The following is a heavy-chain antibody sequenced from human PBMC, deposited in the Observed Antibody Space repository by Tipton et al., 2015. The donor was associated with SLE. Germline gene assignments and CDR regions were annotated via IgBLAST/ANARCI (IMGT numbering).Heavy chain of an antibody. J-gene: IGHJ4*02. V-gene: IGHV4-59*08. Sequence: TLSLTCTVSGGSISSYYWSWVRQPPGKGLEWIGYIYYSGSTNYNPSLKSRVTISVDTSKNQFSLKLSSVTAADTAVYYCARQPIAAAVTSNYFDYWGQGTLVSVSS. CDR3: ARQPIAAAVTSNYFDY. CDR2: IYYSGST. CDR1: GGSISSYY. D-gene: IGHD6-13*01.